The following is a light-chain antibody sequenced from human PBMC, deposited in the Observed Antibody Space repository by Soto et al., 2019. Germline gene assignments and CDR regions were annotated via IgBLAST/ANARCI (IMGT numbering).Light chain of an antibody. CDR2: DAS. CDR1: QSVGSN. Sequence: EVVMTQSPATLSVSPGERATLSCRASQSVGSNLAWYQQKPGQAPRLLIYDASTRATGIPARFSGSGSGTEFTLIISSLQTEDFAVYYCQQSNNWPPLTFGGGTKVEIK. J-gene: IGKJ4*01. V-gene: IGKV3-15*01. CDR3: QQSNNWPPLT.